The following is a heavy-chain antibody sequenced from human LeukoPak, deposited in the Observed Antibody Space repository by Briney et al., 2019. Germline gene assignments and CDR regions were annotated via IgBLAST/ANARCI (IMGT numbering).Heavy chain of an antibody. V-gene: IGHV1-2*02. D-gene: IGHD3-22*01. CDR3: ARSTWDSSSGYYPDY. CDR2: INPNSGGT. Sequence: ASVKVSCKASGYTFTGYYMHWVRQAPGQGLEWMGWINPNSGGTKYAQEFQGRVTLTRDTSISTAYMELNRLRSDDTAVYYCARSTWDSSSGYYPDYWGQGTLVTVSS. J-gene: IGHJ4*02. CDR1: GYTFTGYY.